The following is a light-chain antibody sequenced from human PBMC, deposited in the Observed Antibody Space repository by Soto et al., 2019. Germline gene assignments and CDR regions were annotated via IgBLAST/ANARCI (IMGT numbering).Light chain of an antibody. J-gene: IGLJ7*01. Sequence: QSALTQPASVSGSPGQSIAISCTCTSSDVGGYDYVSWYQQHPDKAPKLMIYEVTKRPSGVSNRFSGSNSGNTASLTISGLQPEDEADYYCSSHTRGSTRVFGSGTQLTVL. CDR2: EVT. CDR1: SSDVGGYDY. CDR3: SSHTRGSTRV. V-gene: IGLV2-14*01.